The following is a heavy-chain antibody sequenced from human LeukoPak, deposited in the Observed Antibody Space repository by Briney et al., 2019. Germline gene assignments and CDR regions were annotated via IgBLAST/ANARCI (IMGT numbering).Heavy chain of an antibody. CDR3: ARGGLPADPFDY. CDR1: GGSFSSYY. J-gene: IGHJ4*02. CDR2: INHSGST. D-gene: IGHD2-2*01. Sequence: PSETLSLTCAVYGGSFSSYYWSWIRQPPGKGLEWIGEINHSGSTNYNPSLKSRVTISVDTSKNQFSLKLSSVTAADTAVYYCARGGLPADPFDYWGQGTLVTVSS. V-gene: IGHV4-34*01.